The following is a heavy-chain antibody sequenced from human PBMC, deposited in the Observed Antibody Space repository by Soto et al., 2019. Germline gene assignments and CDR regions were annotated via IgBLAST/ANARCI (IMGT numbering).Heavy chain of an antibody. D-gene: IGHD1-1*01. J-gene: IGHJ4*02. V-gene: IGHV3-7*01. CDR3: ARDRAYNTFDY. CDR1: GLTFSNCW. CDR2: IKQDGSEK. Sequence: GGSLRLSCAASGLTFSNCWMSWVRQAPGKGLEWVANIKQDGSEKYYVHSLKGRFTISRDNAKNSLYLQIDSLRAEDTAVYYCARDRAYNTFDYWGQGTLVTVSS.